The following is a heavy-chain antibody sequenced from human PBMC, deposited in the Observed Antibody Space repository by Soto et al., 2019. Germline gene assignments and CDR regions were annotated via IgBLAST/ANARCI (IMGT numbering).Heavy chain of an antibody. CDR3: VRDLMGSGGHFDY. V-gene: IGHV3-33*01. CDR1: GFIFSSFG. CDR2: IWYDGSNT. Sequence: GGSLRLSCAASGFIFSSFGMHWVRQAPGKGLEWVAHIWYDGSNTYYADSVKGRFTISRDNSRNTLYLQMNSLRAEDTAVYHCVRDLMGSGGHFDYWGQGTPVTVSS. D-gene: IGHD2-15*01. J-gene: IGHJ4*02.